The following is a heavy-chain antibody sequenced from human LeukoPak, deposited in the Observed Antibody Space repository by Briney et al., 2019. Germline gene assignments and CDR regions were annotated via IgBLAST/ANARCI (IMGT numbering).Heavy chain of an antibody. Sequence: APVKVSCKASGYTFSDCYMHWVRQAPGQGLEWMGWVNPNSGGTNYAQKFQGRFTMTRDTSINTAYMEVSGLRSDDTAVYYCSRGAPTIAMTGTGLDYWGQGTLVAVSS. CDR2: VNPNSGGT. V-gene: IGHV1-2*02. D-gene: IGHD6-19*01. CDR1: GYTFSDCY. CDR3: SRGAPTIAMTGTGLDY. J-gene: IGHJ4*02.